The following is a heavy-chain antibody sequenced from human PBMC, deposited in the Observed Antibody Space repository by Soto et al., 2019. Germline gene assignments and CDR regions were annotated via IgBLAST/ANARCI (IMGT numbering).Heavy chain of an antibody. CDR3: ARKSPLVAVAPNWFDP. V-gene: IGHV4-39*01. D-gene: IGHD6-19*01. Sequence: PSETLSLTCTVSGGSISSSSYYWGWIRQPPGKGLEWIGSIYYSGSTYYNPSLKSRVTISVDTSKNQFSLKLSSVTAADTAVYYCARKSPLVAVAPNWFDPWGQGTLVTVSS. J-gene: IGHJ5*02. CDR2: IYYSGST. CDR1: GGSISSSSYY.